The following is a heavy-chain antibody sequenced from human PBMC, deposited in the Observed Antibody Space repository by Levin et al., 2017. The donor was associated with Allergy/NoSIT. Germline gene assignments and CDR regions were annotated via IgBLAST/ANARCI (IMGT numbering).Heavy chain of an antibody. J-gene: IGHJ5*02. CDR1: GGSFSGYY. D-gene: IGHD3-3*01. CDR3: ARAGFKYTDFWSGYYHNWFDP. Sequence: SETLSLTCAVYGGSFSGYYWSWIRQPPGKGLEWIGEINHSGSTNYNPSLKSRVTISVDTSKNQFSLKLSSVTAADTAVYYCARAGFKYTDFWSGYYHNWFDPWGQGTLVTVSS. CDR2: INHSGST. V-gene: IGHV4-34*01.